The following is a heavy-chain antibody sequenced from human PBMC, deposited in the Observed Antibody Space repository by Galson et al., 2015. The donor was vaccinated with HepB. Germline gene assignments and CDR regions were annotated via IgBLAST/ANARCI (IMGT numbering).Heavy chain of an antibody. CDR1: GFTFSSYA. V-gene: IGHV3-23*01. CDR3: AKDPDGGGSSWYKGY. CDR2: ISGSGGST. Sequence: SLRLSCAASGFTFSSYAMSWVRQAPGKGLEWVSAISGSGGSTYYADSVKGRFTISRDNSKNTLYLQMNSLRAEDTAVYYCAKDPDGGGSSWYKGYWGQGTLVTVSS. D-gene: IGHD6-13*01. J-gene: IGHJ4*02.